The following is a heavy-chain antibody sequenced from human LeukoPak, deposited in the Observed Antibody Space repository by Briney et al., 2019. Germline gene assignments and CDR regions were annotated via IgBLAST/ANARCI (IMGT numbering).Heavy chain of an antibody. Sequence: PSETLSLTCAVYGGSISSYYWSWIRQLPGKGLKWIGYIYYSGSTNYNPSLKSRVTISVDTSKNQFSLKLSSVTAADTAVYYCARSPGHYYYYGMDVWGQGTMVTVSS. J-gene: IGHJ6*02. CDR1: GGSISSYY. V-gene: IGHV4-59*13. CDR2: IYYSGST. CDR3: ARSPGHYYYYGMDV.